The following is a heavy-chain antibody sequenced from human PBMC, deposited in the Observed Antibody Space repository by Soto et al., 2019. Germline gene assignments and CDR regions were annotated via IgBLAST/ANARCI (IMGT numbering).Heavy chain of an antibody. CDR3: ARVFGYCSGGACSSLDY. Sequence: EVQLVESGGGLVKPGGSLRLSCAASGFTFSSHTMNWVRQAPGKGLEWVSSISSSRTYIYYADSVKDRFTISRDNAKNSLYLQMNSLRAEDTAVYYCARVFGYCSGGACSSLDYWGQGTLVTVSS. CDR2: ISSSRTYI. J-gene: IGHJ4*02. CDR1: GFTFSSHT. V-gene: IGHV3-21*01. D-gene: IGHD2-15*01.